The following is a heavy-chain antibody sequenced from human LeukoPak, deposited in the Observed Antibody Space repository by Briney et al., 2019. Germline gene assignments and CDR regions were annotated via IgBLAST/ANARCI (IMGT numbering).Heavy chain of an antibody. CDR2: IYYSGST. CDR3: ARVPAAPVSGWFDP. V-gene: IGHV4-59*01. Sequence: SETLSLTCTVSGGSISSYYGSWIRQPPGKGLELIGYIYYSGSTNYNPSLKSRVTISVDTSKNQFSLKLSSVTAADTAVYYCARVPAAPVSGWFDPWGQGTLVTVSS. J-gene: IGHJ5*02. D-gene: IGHD2-2*01. CDR1: GGSISSYY.